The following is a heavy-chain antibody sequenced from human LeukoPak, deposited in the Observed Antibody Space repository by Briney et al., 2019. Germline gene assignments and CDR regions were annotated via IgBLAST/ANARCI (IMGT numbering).Heavy chain of an antibody. J-gene: IGHJ5*02. D-gene: IGHD3-10*01. CDR3: AHSYYYGSGSYYNVWFDR. Sequence: ESGPTLVKPTQTLTLTCTFSGFSLDTSGVAVGWIRQSPGEALEWLALLYWDDGKDYSPSLESRLTIIKDTPKNQVFLTMTNMDPVDTATYYCAHSYYYGSGSYYNVWFDRWGQGTLVTVSS. V-gene: IGHV2-5*02. CDR1: GFSLDTSGVA. CDR2: LYWDDGK.